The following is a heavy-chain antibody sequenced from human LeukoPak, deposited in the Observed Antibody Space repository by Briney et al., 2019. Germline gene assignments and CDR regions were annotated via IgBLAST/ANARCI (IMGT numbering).Heavy chain of an antibody. CDR1: GYTFTSYG. CDR3: ASRGYSGYDPLVYFNY. CDR2: ISAYNGNT. D-gene: IGHD5-12*01. Sequence: ASVEVSCKAFGYTFTSYGISWVRQAPGQGLEWMGWISAYNGNTNYAQKLQGRVTMTTDTSTSTAYMELRSLRSDDTAVYYCASRGYSGYDPLVYFNYWGQGTLVTVSS. J-gene: IGHJ4*02. V-gene: IGHV1-18*01.